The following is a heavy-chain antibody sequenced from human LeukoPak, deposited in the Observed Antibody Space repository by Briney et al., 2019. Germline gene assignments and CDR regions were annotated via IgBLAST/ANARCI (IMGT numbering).Heavy chain of an antibody. J-gene: IGHJ5*02. V-gene: IGHV4-59*01. CDR3: ARVSYGLDR. Sequence: PSETLSLTCTVSGGSISSYYWSWIRQPPGKGLEWIGYIYYSGSTNYNPSLKSRVTISVDTSKNQFSLKLSSATAADTAVYYCARVSYGLDRWGQGTLVTVSS. CDR2: IYYSGST. CDR1: GGSISSYY. D-gene: IGHD5-18*01.